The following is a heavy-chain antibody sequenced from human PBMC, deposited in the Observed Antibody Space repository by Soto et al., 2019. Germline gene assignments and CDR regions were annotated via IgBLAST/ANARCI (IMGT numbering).Heavy chain of an antibody. CDR2: ISSNGGST. Sequence: GGSLRVSCAASGFTFSSYAMHWVRQAPGKGLEYVSAISSNGGSTYYANSVKGRFTISRDNSKNTLYLQMGSLRAEDMAVYYCARQWLDSYYFDYWGQGTLVTVSS. CDR3: ARQWLDSYYFDY. CDR1: GFTFSSYA. V-gene: IGHV3-64*01. J-gene: IGHJ4*02. D-gene: IGHD6-19*01.